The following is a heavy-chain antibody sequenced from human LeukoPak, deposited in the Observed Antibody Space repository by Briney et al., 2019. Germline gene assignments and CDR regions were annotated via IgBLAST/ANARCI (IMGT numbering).Heavy chain of an antibody. D-gene: IGHD6-6*01. J-gene: IGHJ4*02. Sequence: PSETLSLTCAVYGGSFSGYYRSWIRQPPGKGLEWIGEINHSGSTYYNPSLKSRVTISVDTSKNQFSLKLSSVTAADTAVYYCARHSFEYSSSSGVGDFDYWGQGTLVTVSP. V-gene: IGHV4-34*01. CDR2: INHSGST. CDR1: GGSFSGYY. CDR3: ARHSFEYSSSSGVGDFDY.